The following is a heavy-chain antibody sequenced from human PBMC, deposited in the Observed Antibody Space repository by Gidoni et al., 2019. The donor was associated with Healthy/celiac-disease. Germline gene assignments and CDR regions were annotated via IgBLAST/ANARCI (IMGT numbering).Heavy chain of an antibody. D-gene: IGHD4-4*01. Sequence: QAQLVQSGAEVKKPGASVKVPCKASVYTFTGYYMHWVRQAPGQGLEWMGWINPNSGGTNYAQKFQGWVTMTRDTSISTAYMELSRLRSDDTAVYYCARGRFPPNSNLDYWGQGTLVTVSS. CDR1: VYTFTGYY. J-gene: IGHJ4*02. CDR2: INPNSGGT. V-gene: IGHV1-2*04. CDR3: ARGRFPPNSNLDY.